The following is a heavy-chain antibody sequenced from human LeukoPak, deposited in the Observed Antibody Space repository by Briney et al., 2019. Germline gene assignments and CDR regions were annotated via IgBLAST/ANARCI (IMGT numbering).Heavy chain of an antibody. Sequence: GGSLRLSCAASGFTFSSYGMHWVRQAPGKGLEWVAVIWYDGSNKYYADSVKGRFTISRDNSKNTLYLQMNSLRAEDTAVYYCAASRGGGGYFDLWGRGTLVTVSS. V-gene: IGHV3-33*01. CDR3: AASRGGGGYFDL. CDR1: GFTFSSYG. CDR2: IWYDGSNK. J-gene: IGHJ2*01. D-gene: IGHD3-16*01.